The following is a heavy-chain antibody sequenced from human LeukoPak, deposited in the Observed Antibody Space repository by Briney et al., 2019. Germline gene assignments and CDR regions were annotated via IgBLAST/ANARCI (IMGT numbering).Heavy chain of an antibody. J-gene: IGHJ5*02. CDR2: IIPILGIA. D-gene: IGHD4-17*01. CDR3: ARGLYGDYLTDNWFDP. V-gene: IGHV1-69*10. Sequence: SVKVSCKASGGTFSSYAISWVRQAPGQGLEWMGGIIPILGIANYAQKFQGRVTITADKSTSTAYMELSSLRSEDTAVYYCARGLYGDYLTDNWFDPWGQGTLVTVSS. CDR1: GGTFSSYA.